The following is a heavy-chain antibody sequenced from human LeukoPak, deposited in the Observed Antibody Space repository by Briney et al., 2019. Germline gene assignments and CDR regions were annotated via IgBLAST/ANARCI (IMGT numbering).Heavy chain of an antibody. CDR3: AKDPWLYYGDYPYYFDY. CDR1: GFTFSSYA. D-gene: IGHD4-17*01. J-gene: IGHJ4*02. V-gene: IGHV3-23*01. Sequence: PGGSLRLSCAASGFTFSSYAMSWVRQAPGKGLEWVSAISGSGGSTYYADSVKGRFTISRDNSKNTLYLQMNSLRAEDTAVYYCAKDPWLYYGDYPYYFDYWGQGTLVTVSS. CDR2: ISGSGGST.